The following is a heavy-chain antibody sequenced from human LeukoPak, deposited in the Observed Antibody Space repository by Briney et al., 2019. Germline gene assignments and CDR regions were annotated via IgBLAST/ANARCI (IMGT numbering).Heavy chain of an antibody. Sequence: GASVKVSCKASGGTFSSYASSWVRQAPGQELEWMGGIIPIFGTANYAQKFQGRVTITADESTSTAYMELSSLRSEDTAVYYCALFEQLVSFGDYWGQGTLVTVSS. CDR2: IIPIFGTA. CDR1: GGTFSSYA. V-gene: IGHV1-69*01. D-gene: IGHD6-6*01. J-gene: IGHJ4*02. CDR3: ALFEQLVSFGDY.